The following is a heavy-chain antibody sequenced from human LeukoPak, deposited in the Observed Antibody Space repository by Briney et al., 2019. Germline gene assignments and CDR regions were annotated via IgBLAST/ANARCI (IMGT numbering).Heavy chain of an antibody. Sequence: GASVKVSCKASGYTFTGYYMHWVRQAPGQGLEWMGWINPNSGGTNYAQKFQGRVTMTRDTSISTAYMELSRLRSDDTAVYYCAREGSGSTSWFDPWGQGTLVTVSS. J-gene: IGHJ5*02. CDR3: AREGSGSTSWFDP. D-gene: IGHD2-2*01. V-gene: IGHV1-2*02. CDR1: GYTFTGYY. CDR2: INPNSGGT.